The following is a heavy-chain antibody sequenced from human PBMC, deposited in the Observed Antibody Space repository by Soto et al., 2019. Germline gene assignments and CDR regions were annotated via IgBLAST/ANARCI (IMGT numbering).Heavy chain of an antibody. V-gene: IGHV4-30-2*01. CDR3: AGMPYTSGLRFDP. CDR1: GDSYSIATYS. Sequence: SQTLSLTCNMSGDSYSIATYSCTWIRNPLGKALQRIGVCYQSGVTCYYPSLRRRGSISLDRSNNHCSLQLKSVTAAAPAVYFCAGMPYTSGLRFDPWGPGTLVTFSS. D-gene: IGHD6-19*01. CDR2: CYQSGVT. J-gene: IGHJ5*02.